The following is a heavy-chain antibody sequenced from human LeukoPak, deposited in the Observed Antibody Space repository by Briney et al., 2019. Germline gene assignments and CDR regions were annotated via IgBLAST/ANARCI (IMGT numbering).Heavy chain of an antibody. D-gene: IGHD2-15*01. J-gene: IGHJ4*02. CDR1: GATFSSYA. CDR2: IIPIFGTA. V-gene: IGHV1-69*05. CDR3: AREGSAYCSDGSCYVY. Sequence: SVKVSCKASGATFSSYAISWVRQAPGQGLEWMGGIIPIFGTANYAQKFQGRVTITTDESTSTAYMELSSLRSEDTAVYYCAREGSAYCSDGSCYVYWGQGTLVTVSS.